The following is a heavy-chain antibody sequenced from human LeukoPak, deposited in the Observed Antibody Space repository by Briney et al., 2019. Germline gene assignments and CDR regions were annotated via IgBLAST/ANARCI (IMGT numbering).Heavy chain of an antibody. CDR3: TTDTGWIDY. V-gene: IGHV3-15*04. D-gene: IGHD1-14*01. J-gene: IGHJ4*02. CDR1: GFTFSNAW. CDR2: IESKTDGGTT. Sequence: GGSLRLSCAASGFTFSNAWMSWVRQAPGKGLEWVGRIESKTDGGTTDYSAPVKGRFTISRDDSKNTLFLQMNSLKTEETAVYYCTTDTGWIDYWGQGTLVTVSS.